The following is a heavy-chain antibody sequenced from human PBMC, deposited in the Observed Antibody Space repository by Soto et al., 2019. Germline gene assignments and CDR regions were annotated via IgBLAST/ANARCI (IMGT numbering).Heavy chain of an antibody. Sequence: GGSLRLSCAASGFPFRNAWMSWVRPTPGKGLEWVGPIKSTTDGGTTDYAAPVKGRVTISRDASKNKQYRQMNSLKTGYTAVYYCTTDVHYDSSGSTLDYRSQGTLVTSPQ. J-gene: IGHJ4*02. D-gene: IGHD3-22*01. CDR3: TTDVHYDSSGSTLDY. CDR1: GFPFRNAW. CDR2: IKSTTDGGTT. V-gene: IGHV3-15*01.